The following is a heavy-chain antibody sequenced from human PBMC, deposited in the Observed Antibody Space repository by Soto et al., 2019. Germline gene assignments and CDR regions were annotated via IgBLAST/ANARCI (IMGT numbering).Heavy chain of an antibody. D-gene: IGHD3-3*01. J-gene: IGHJ6*02. CDR3: ERHGGETDFGVVINYYYYGMDV. CDR2: IYPCDSDG. Sequence: PGEYLKISCNGSGYSFTSYCIGWVLQMPGKGLEWMCIIYPCDSDGACSPSFQCWVTISADKSISTAYLQWSRLKASDTAMYYCERHGGETDFGVVINYYYYGMDVWGQGTTVIFSS. V-gene: IGHV5-51*01. CDR1: GYSFTSYC.